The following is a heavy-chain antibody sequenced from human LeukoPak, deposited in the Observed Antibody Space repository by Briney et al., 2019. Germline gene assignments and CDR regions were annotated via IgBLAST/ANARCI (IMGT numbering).Heavy chain of an antibody. D-gene: IGHD5-12*01. CDR3: AVGRGFAHGRLEE. CDR2: FHPPDDEA. J-gene: IGHJ4*02. V-gene: IGHV1-69-2*01. CDR1: GYNFIANS. Sequence: GATVKISCKTSGYNFIANSIHWVRHAPGKGLEWMGRFHPPDDEAKYLERFDGRIAITADTSTDTSYLELKGLTSDDTALYFCAVGRGFAHGRLEEWGQGTLITVSS.